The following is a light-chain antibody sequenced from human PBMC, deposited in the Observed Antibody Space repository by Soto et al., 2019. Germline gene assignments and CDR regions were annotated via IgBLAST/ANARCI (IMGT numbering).Light chain of an antibody. J-gene: IGKJ1*01. Sequence: DIQMTQSPSPLSASVGDSVTITCRASQTIQTYLNWYRHKPGRAPELLIYAASRLQTGVPSRFSGSGSGTYFILSISNLRPEDFATYYCHQTYSTPGTFGQGTKVEVK. CDR2: AAS. V-gene: IGKV1-39*01. CDR3: HQTYSTPGT. CDR1: QTIQTY.